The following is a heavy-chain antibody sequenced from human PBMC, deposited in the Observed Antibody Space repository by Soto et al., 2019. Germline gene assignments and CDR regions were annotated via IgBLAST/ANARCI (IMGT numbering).Heavy chain of an antibody. CDR3: ARVWGGAFDI. J-gene: IGHJ3*02. V-gene: IGHV4-59*01. D-gene: IGHD3-10*01. CDR1: GGSISSYY. CDR2: INYSGST. Sequence: QVQLQESGPGLVKPSETLSLTCTVSGGSISSYYWSWIRQPPGKGLEWIGYINYSGSTNYNPSLKRRVTISVDTSKNQFSLKLSSVTAADTAVYYCARVWGGAFDIWGQGTMVTVSS.